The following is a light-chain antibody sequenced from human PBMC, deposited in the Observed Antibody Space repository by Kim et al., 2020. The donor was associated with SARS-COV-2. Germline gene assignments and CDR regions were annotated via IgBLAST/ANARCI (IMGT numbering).Light chain of an antibody. CDR3: MQATHRPPGT. J-gene: IGKJ4*02. Sequence: ASISCRSSQRLVHSDGNTCWNWFQQRPGQAPRRLIYKGANRDSGAPDRFSGSGSDTDLTLKIRTVEAEDGGVQYCMQATHRPPGTFGEGTKVDIK. CDR2: KGA. V-gene: IGKV2-30*02. CDR1: QRLVHSDGNTC.